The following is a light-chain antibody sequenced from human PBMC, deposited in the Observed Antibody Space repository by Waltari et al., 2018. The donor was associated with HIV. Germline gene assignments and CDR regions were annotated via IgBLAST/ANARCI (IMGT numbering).Light chain of an antibody. J-gene: IGKJ4*01. CDR2: AAS. CDR1: QSVSTY. V-gene: IGKV1-39*01. Sequence: IQMTQSPSSLSASVGDRVTITCRASQSVSTYLNWYQNIPGKAPKLLIYAASSLHSGVPSRFSGSGSGTDFALTISSLQPEDFATYYCQQSYTTPLTFGGGTRVEIK. CDR3: QQSYTTPLT.